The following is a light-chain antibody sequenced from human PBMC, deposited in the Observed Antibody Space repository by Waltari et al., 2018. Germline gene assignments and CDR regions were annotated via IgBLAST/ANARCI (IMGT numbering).Light chain of an antibody. Sequence: QSVLTQPPSASGTPGQRVTISCSGTNSNIGNNYVFWYQQLPRAAPKLLIYRNFQRPSGVPDRFSASKSGTSASLVISGRRAEDEAVYYCAAWDDNLSGLFGGGTKLTVL. CDR1: NSNIGNNY. J-gene: IGLJ2*01. CDR2: RNF. V-gene: IGLV1-47*01. CDR3: AAWDDNLSGL.